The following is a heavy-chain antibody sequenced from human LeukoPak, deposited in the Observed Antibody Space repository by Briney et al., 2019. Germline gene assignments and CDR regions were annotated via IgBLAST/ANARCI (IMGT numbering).Heavy chain of an antibody. CDR1: GGSISSGDYY. Sequence: PSQTLSLTCTVSGGSISSGDYYWSWIRQPPGKGLEWIGYIYYSGSTYYNPSLKSRVTISVDTSKNQFSLKLSSVTAADTAVYYCARLTTYSSSSIFDYWGQGTLVTVSS. CDR3: ARLTTYSSSSIFDY. CDR2: IYYSGST. J-gene: IGHJ4*02. V-gene: IGHV4-30-4*01. D-gene: IGHD6-6*01.